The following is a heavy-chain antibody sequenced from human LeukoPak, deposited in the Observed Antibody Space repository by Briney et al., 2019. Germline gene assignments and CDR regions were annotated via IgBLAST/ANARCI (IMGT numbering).Heavy chain of an antibody. Sequence: GGSLRLSCAASGFTFSSYSMNWVRQAPGKGLEWVSSISSSSSYIYYADSVKGRFTISRDNAKNSLYLQMNSLRAEDTAVYYCARLGAPYGSGSYYQNFDYWGQGTLVTVSS. CDR2: ISSSSSYI. V-gene: IGHV3-21*01. CDR3: ARLGAPYGSGSYYQNFDY. CDR1: GFTFSSYS. D-gene: IGHD3-10*01. J-gene: IGHJ4*02.